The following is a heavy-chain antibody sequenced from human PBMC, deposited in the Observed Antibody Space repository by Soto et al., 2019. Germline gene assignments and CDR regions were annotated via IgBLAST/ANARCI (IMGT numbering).Heavy chain of an antibody. CDR1: GFTFSSYG. CDR3: AKESYGSGSYYNDY. CDR2: ISFDGSNK. Sequence: GGSLRLSCAASGFTFSSYGMHWVRQAPGKGLEWVAAISFDGSNKYYADSVKGRFTISRDNSKNTLYLQMNSLRAEDTAVYYCAKESYGSGSYYNDYWGQGTLVTVSS. J-gene: IGHJ4*02. V-gene: IGHV3-30*18. D-gene: IGHD3-10*01.